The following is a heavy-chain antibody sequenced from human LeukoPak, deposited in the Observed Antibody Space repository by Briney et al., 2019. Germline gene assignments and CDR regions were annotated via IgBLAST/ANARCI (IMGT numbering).Heavy chain of an antibody. Sequence: PSETLSLTCAVYGGSFSGYYWSWIRQPPGKGLEWIGEINHSGSTNYNPSLKSRVTISVDTSKNQFSLKLSSVTAADTAVYYCASELRGKYYFDYRGQGTLVTVSS. CDR3: ASELRGKYYFDY. J-gene: IGHJ4*02. CDR2: INHSGST. D-gene: IGHD1-7*01. CDR1: GGSFSGYY. V-gene: IGHV4-34*01.